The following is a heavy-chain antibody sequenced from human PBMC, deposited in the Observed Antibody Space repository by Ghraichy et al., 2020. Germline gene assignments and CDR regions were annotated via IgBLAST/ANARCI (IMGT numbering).Heavy chain of an antibody. V-gene: IGHV3-7*01. Sequence: GESLNISCAASGFTFSSTYWMSWVRQAPGKGLEWVANMKPDGSEKYYVDSVKGRFTISRDNAKNSLYLQMNSLRVEDTAVYYCASPRWGYWGQGTLVTVSS. CDR3: ASPRWGY. CDR2: MKPDGSEK. CDR1: GFTFSSTYW. J-gene: IGHJ4*02. D-gene: IGHD1-26*01.